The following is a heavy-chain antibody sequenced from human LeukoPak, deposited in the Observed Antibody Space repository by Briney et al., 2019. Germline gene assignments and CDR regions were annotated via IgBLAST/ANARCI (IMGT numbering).Heavy chain of an antibody. CDR3: ARILTGYYSLLHDAFDI. CDR2: ISSSSSYI. V-gene: IGHV3-21*01. CDR1: GFTFSSYS. J-gene: IGHJ3*02. Sequence: GGSLRLSCAASGFTFSSYSMNWVRQAPGKGLEWVSSISSSSSYIYYADSVKGRFTISRDNAKNSLYLQMNSLRAEDTAVYYCARILTGYYSLLHDAFDIWGQGTMVTVSS. D-gene: IGHD3-9*01.